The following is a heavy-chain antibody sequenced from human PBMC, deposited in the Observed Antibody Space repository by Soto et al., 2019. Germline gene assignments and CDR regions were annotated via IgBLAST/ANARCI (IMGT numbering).Heavy chain of an antibody. V-gene: IGHV4-34*01. CDR2: INHRGST. D-gene: IGHD6-13*01. CDR1: GGSFSGYY. Sequence: QVQLQQWGAGLLKPSETLSLTCAVYGGSFSGYYWSWIRQPPGKGLEWIGEINHRGSTNYNPCLKMRVAISVDTSKSQCSLKLSSVTAADTAVYYCASPGYSSDPRGPGTLVTVSS. CDR3: ASPGYSSDP. J-gene: IGHJ5*02.